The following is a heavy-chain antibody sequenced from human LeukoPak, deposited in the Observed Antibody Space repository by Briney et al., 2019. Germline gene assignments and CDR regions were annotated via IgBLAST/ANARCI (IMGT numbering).Heavy chain of an antibody. V-gene: IGHV1-24*01. D-gene: IGHD3-10*01. CDR1: GNLLSEVP. Sequence: ASVKVSCKVSGNLLSEVPIHWVRQAPGTGLEWLGGLHPEDDEPVYAQEFLGRLTLTEDASTDTAYMELSSLRLEDTAVYYCATNRGRWFGKTDVWFDPWGQGTLVTVS. CDR2: LHPEDDEP. CDR3: ATNRGRWFGKTDVWFDP. J-gene: IGHJ5*02.